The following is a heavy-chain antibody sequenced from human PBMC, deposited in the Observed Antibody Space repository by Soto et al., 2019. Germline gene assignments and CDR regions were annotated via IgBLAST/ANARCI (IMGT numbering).Heavy chain of an antibody. J-gene: IGHJ5*02. D-gene: IGHD2-8*02. V-gene: IGHV4-31*03. CDR3: ARSIPGVVYWFDP. Sequence: QVQLQESGPGLVKPSQTLSLTCTVSGGSISSGGYYWSWIRQHPGKGLEWIGYIYYSGSTYYNPSLKSRVTISVATSKNQFSLKLSSVTAADTAVYYCARSIPGVVYWFDPWGQGTLVTVSS. CDR2: IYYSGST. CDR1: GGSISSGGYY.